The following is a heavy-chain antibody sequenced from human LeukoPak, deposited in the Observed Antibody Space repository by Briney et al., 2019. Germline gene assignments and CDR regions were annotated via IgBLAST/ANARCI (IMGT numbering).Heavy chain of an antibody. V-gene: IGHV6-1*01. CDR2: TYYRSKWYN. CDR1: GDSVSSNSAV. J-gene: IGHJ5*02. Sequence: SQTLSLTCAISGDSVSSNSAVWNWIRQSPSRGLEWLGRTYYRSKWYNDYAVSVKSRITINPDTTMNQFSLQLNSVTPEDTAVYYCASSYNWFDPWGQGTLVTVSS. CDR3: ASSYNWFDP. D-gene: IGHD3-16*01.